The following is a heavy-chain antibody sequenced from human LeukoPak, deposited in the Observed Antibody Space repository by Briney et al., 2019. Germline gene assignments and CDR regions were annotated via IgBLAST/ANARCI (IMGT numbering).Heavy chain of an antibody. CDR2: IKPSGGST. CDR3: AKSLPGIAAH. V-gene: IGHV1-46*01. Sequence: SVKVSCKASGYTFTTYYMHWVRQAPGQGLEWMGIIKPSGGSTTYAQKFQGRVTMTRNTSISTAYMELSSLTSEDTAVYYCAKSLPGIAAHWGQGTLVSVTS. J-gene: IGHJ4*02. CDR1: GYTFTTYY. D-gene: IGHD6-6*01.